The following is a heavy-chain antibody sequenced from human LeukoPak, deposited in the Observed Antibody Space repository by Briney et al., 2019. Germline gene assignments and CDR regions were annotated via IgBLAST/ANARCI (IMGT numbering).Heavy chain of an antibody. V-gene: IGHV4-59*12. CDR3: AREEQWLGFDY. Sequence: NSSETLSLTCTVSGGSISSYYWSWIRQPPGKGLEWIGYIYYSGSTNYNPSLKSRVTISVDTSKNQFSLKLSSVTAADTAVYYCAREEQWLGFDYWGQGTLVTVSS. CDR2: IYYSGST. D-gene: IGHD6-19*01. J-gene: IGHJ4*02. CDR1: GGSISSYY.